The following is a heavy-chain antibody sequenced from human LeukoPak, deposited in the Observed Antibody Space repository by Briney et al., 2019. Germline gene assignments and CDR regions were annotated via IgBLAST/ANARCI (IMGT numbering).Heavy chain of an antibody. CDR2: IKAKSFGGTT. D-gene: IGHD3-9*01. CDR1: GFTFSNAW. CDR3: AKVRYFGPSAFDI. V-gene: IGHV3-15*01. J-gene: IGHJ3*02. Sequence: KTGESLRLSCAASGFTFSNAWMSWVRQAPGKGLEWVGRIKAKSFGGTTDYAAPMNGRFTISRDDSTNTLYLQMNSLRAEDTAVYYCAKVRYFGPSAFDIWGEGTMVTVSS.